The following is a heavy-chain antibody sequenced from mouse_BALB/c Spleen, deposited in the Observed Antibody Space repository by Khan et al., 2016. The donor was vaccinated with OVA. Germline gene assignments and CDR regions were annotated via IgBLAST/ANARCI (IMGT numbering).Heavy chain of an antibody. CDR3: ARLEDI. CDR1: GFSLTSYG. J-gene: IGHJ2*01. Sequence: QVQLKQSGPGLVAPSQSLSITCTVSGFSLTSYGVHWVRQPPGKGLEWLGVIWAGGSTHYHSALMSRLSISKDNSKSQVFLKRNSLQTEDTAMYYCARLEDIWCQGTTLTVS. D-gene: IGHD1-3*01. CDR2: IWAGGST. V-gene: IGHV2-9*02.